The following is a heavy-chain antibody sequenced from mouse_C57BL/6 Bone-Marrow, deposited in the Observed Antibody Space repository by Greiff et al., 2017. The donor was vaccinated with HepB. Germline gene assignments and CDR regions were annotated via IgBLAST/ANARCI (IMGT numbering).Heavy chain of an antibody. CDR1: GFTFSDYG. J-gene: IGHJ3*01. V-gene: IGHV5-17*01. CDR2: ISSGSSTT. CDR3: ARGYYGSSSWFAY. Sequence: EVQGVESGGGLVKPGGSLKLSCAASGFTFSDYGMHWVRQAPEKGLEWVAYISSGSSTTYYADTVKGRFTISRDNAKNTLFLQMTSLRSEDTAMYYCARGYYGSSSWFAYWGQGTLVTVSA. D-gene: IGHD1-1*01.